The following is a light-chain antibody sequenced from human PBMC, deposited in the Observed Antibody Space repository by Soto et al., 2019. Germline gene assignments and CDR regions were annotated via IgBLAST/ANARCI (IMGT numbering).Light chain of an antibody. J-gene: IGLJ1*01. CDR1: SSDVGNYNY. Sequence: QSALTQTASVSGSPGQSITISCTGASSDVGNYNYLSWYQQHTGKAPKLIIYDVSNGPSGVSNRFSGSKSGNTASLTISGLQAEDEADYYCSSYTSSTTLYVFGTGTKVTVL. V-gene: IGLV2-14*03. CDR2: DVS. CDR3: SSYTSSTTLYV.